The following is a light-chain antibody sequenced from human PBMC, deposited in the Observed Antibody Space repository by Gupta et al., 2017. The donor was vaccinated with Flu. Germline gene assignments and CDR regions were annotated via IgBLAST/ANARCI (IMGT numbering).Light chain of an antibody. J-gene: IGKJ4*01. V-gene: IGKV3-11*01. CDR3: RQRSNWPLT. CDR2: DEA. CDR1: SSGSSN. Sequence: PATLFLSPGGRGTLSCRGASSGSSNYAGYQQQPGQPPRLLIYDEANRAAGSPARCSSSGSGTAVIITISSRVPEDFAVDYCRQRSNWPLTFGGGTKVEIK.